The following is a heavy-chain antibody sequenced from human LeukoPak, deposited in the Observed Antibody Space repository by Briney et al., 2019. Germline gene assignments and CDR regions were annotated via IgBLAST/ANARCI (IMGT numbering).Heavy chain of an antibody. V-gene: IGHV3-53*01. CDR1: GLTVSTNY. D-gene: IGHD3-22*01. CDR3: TAGSSGVFDY. J-gene: IGHJ4*02. Sequence: PGGSLRLSCADSGLTVSTNYMYWVRQAPGRGLEWVSVVYSGGGTYYADSVKGRFTISRDNSKKRLYLQMNSLRAEDTAVYYCTAGSSGVFDYWGQGALVTVSS. CDR2: VYSGGGT.